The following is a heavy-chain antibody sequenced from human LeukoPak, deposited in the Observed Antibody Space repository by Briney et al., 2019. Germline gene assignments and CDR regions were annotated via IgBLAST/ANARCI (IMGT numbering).Heavy chain of an antibody. CDR2: ISCSSSYI. D-gene: IGHD3-10*01. J-gene: IGHJ5*02. CDR3: ARDLYGSGTKPSWFDP. V-gene: IGHV3-21*01. CDR1: GFTFSSYS. Sequence: GGSLRLSCAASGFTFSSYSMNWVRQAPGKGLEWVSSISCSSSYIYYADSVKGRFTISGENDKHSLSLQMNTLRAEHTAVYSCARDLYGSGTKPSWFDPWGQGTLVTVSS.